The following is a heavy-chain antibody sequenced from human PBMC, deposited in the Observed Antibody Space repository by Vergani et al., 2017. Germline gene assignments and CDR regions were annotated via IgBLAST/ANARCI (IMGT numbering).Heavy chain of an antibody. Sequence: QVQLVQSGAEVKKPGSSVKVSCKASGGTFSSYAISWVRQAPGRGLEWMGGIIPIFGTANYAQKFQGRVTITADESTSTAYMELSSLRSEDTAVYYCASNYDSSGYYTGDAFDIWGQGTMVTVSS. CDR2: IIPIFGTA. J-gene: IGHJ3*02. D-gene: IGHD3-22*01. V-gene: IGHV1-69*01. CDR3: ASNYDSSGYYTGDAFDI. CDR1: GGTFSSYA.